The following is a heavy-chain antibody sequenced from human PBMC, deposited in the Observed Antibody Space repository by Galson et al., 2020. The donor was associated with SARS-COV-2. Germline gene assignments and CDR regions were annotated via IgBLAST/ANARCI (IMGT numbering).Heavy chain of an antibody. V-gene: IGHV4-59*01. CDR1: DGPMSSYY. D-gene: IGHD4-17*01. CDR3: ARDPAPLYGDNYYYGMDV. J-gene: IGHJ6*02. Sequence: ETSETLSLTCSVSDGPMSSYYRSWIRQPPGKGLEWIGYISYSGSANYNPSLRSRVTISVDLSKNQFSLKVTSVTAADTAVYYCARDPAPLYGDNYYYGMDVWGRGTTVTVSS. CDR2: ISYSGSA.